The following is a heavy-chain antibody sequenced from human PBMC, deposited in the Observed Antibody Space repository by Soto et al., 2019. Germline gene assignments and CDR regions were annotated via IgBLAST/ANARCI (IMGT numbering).Heavy chain of an antibody. Sequence: QLQLQESGPGLVKPSETLSLTCTVSGGSISSSSYYWGWIRQPPGKGLEWIGSIYYSGSTYYNPCRRSRVTISVDTSKNQFSPKLSSVTAADAAVYYCARHPPNWFDPWGQGTLVTVSS. CDR2: IYYSGST. J-gene: IGHJ5*02. CDR3: ARHPPNWFDP. V-gene: IGHV4-39*01. CDR1: GGSISSSSYY.